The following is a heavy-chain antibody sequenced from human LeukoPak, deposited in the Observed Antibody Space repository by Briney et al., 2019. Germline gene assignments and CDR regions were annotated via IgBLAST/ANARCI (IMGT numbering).Heavy chain of an antibody. Sequence: ASVKVSCKVSGYTLTELSMHWVRQAPGKGLEWMGGFDPEDGETIYAQKFQGRVTMTEDTSTDTAHMELSSLRSEDTAVYYCARYTYYYDSSGYYRHFDYWGQGTLVTVSS. CDR3: ARYTYYYDSSGYYRHFDY. CDR2: FDPEDGET. J-gene: IGHJ4*02. D-gene: IGHD3-22*01. CDR1: GYTLTELS. V-gene: IGHV1-24*01.